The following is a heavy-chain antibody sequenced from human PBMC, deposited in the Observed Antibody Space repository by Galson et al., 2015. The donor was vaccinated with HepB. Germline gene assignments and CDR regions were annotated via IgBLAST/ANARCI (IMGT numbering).Heavy chain of an antibody. J-gene: IGHJ4*02. D-gene: IGHD3-3*02. V-gene: IGHV4-59*12. Sequence: SETLSLTCTVSGGSISSYYWSWIRQPPGKGLEWIGYIYYSGSTYYNPSLKSRVTISVDTSKNQFSLKLSSVTAADTAVYYCARGLANWGQGTLVTVSS. CDR1: GGSISSYY. CDR3: ARGLAN. CDR2: IYYSGST.